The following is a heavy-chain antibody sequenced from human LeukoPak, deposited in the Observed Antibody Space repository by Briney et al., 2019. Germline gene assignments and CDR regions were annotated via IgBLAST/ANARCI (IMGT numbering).Heavy chain of an antibody. CDR3: ATGYYFGSGSYGYLDY. CDR1: GFTVSSKY. V-gene: IGHV3-53*01. CDR2: IHSSGDA. Sequence: PGGSLRLSCAASGFTVSSKYMSWVRQTPGKGLQWVALIHSSGDAYTPDSVKGRFTISRDDSENTLYLQMDSLRAEDTAVYYCATGYYFGSGSYGYLDYWGQGALVTVSS. D-gene: IGHD3-10*01. J-gene: IGHJ4*02.